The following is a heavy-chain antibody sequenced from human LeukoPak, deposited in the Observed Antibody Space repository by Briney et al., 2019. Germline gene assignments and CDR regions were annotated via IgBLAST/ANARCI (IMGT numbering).Heavy chain of an antibody. CDR1: GDSVSSYSAA. CDR3: ARGGSWFDP. J-gene: IGHJ5*02. V-gene: IGHV6-1*01. D-gene: IGHD3-16*01. Sequence: SQTLSLTCAISGDSVSSYSAAWNWITQSPSRGLEWLVRTYYRSKWYNDYAVSVKSRITMNPDTSRIQCPRQLNSVTPEGTAVYCCARGGSWFDPWGQGTLVTVSS. CDR2: TYYRSKWYN.